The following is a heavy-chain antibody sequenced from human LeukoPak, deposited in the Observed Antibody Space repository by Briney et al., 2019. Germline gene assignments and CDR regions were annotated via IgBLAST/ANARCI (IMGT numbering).Heavy chain of an antibody. CDR3: ARGPIVVVPAAQNNWFDP. V-gene: IGHV1-2*02. J-gene: IGHJ5*02. CDR2: INPNSGGT. D-gene: IGHD2-2*01. Sequence: ASVKVSCKASGYTFTGYYMYWVRQAPGQGLEWMGWINPNSGGTNYAQKFQGRVTMTRDTSISTAYMELSRLRSDDTAVYYCARGPIVVVPAAQNNWFDPWGQGTLVTVSS. CDR1: GYTFTGYY.